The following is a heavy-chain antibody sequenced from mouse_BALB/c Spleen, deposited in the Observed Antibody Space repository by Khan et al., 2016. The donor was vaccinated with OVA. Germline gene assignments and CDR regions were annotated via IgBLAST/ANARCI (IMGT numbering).Heavy chain of an antibody. Sequence: QLQESGPGLVKPSQSLSLTCTVTGYSITSGYGWNWIRQFPGNKLEWMGYISYSGSTNYKPSIKSRISITRDKSKNQLFLQLNSVTTEDTATYYCARTARIKYWGQGTTLTVSS. J-gene: IGHJ2*01. CDR1: GYSITSGYG. CDR2: ISYSGST. D-gene: IGHD1-2*01. V-gene: IGHV3-2*02. CDR3: ARTARIKY.